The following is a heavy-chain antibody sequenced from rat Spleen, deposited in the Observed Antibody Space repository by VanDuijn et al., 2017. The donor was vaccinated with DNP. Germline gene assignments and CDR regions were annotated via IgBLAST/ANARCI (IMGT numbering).Heavy chain of an antibody. D-gene: IGHD5-1*01. CDR3: AGQGANLPFDY. J-gene: IGHJ2*01. Sequence: EVQLVESGGGLVQPGRSLKLSCAASGFTFSNYYMAWVRQAPQKGLEWVATIFTSGNRAFYPDSVEGRFTISRDNAKSRLYLQMNSLKSEDTATYYCAGQGANLPFDYWGQGVMVTVSS. CDR2: IFTSGNRA. CDR1: GFTFSNYY. V-gene: IGHV5-7*01.